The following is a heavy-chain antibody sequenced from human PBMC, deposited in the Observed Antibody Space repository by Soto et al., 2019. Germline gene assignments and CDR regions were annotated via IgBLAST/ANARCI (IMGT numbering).Heavy chain of an antibody. Sequence: QVQLQESGPGLVKPSQTLSLTCTVTGGSISSGGYYWSWIRQHPGKGLEWIGYIYYRGSTHYNPSLKSRVTISVDTSKNQFSLKLSSGTAADTAVYYWASLLSVTAIHPHPWFYEDWGQGTLVTVSS. V-gene: IGHV4-31*03. CDR3: ASLLSVTAIHPHPWFYED. CDR1: GGSISSGGYY. D-gene: IGHD2-21*02. J-gene: IGHJ4*02. CDR2: IYYRGST.